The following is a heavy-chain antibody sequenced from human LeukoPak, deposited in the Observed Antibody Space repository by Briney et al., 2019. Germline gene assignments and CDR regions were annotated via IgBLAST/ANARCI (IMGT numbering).Heavy chain of an antibody. CDR3: ARLPTTAAP. D-gene: IGHD4-11*01. V-gene: IGHV5-51*01. J-gene: IGHJ5*02. Sequence: GESLKISCKGSGYSFNNYWIGWVRKMPGKGLEWMGIIYPGDSDTRYSPSFQGQVSMSAHKSINTAYLQWSGLKASDTAMYYCARLPTTAAPWGQGTLVTVSS. CDR2: IYPGDSDT. CDR1: GYSFNNYW.